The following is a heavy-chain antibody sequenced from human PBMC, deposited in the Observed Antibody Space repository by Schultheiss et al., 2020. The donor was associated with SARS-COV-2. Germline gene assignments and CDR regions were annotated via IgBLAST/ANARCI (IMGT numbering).Heavy chain of an antibody. CDR3: AKDGGPEPYIVATINTGSYYYYGMDV. D-gene: IGHD5-12*01. V-gene: IGHV3-23*01. J-gene: IGHJ6*02. CDR1: GFTFSSYS. CDR2: ISGSGGST. Sequence: GGSLRLSCAASGFTFSSYSMNWVRQAPGKGLEWVSAISGSGGSTYYADSVKGRFTISRDNSKNTLYLQMNSLRAEDTAVYYCAKDGGPEPYIVATINTGSYYYYGMDVWGQGTTVTVSS.